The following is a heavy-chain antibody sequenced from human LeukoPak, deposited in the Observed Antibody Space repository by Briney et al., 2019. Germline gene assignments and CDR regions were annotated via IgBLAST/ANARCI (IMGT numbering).Heavy chain of an antibody. CDR3: ARSNRDAFDM. CDR2: IRSSGTTE. Sequence: GGSLRLCCAASGFTVSSYEMNWVRQRPRKGLEWVSYIRSSGTTEYYADSVKGRFTLSRDNAKKSLSLQMNSLRAEDTAIYYCARSNRDAFDMWGQGTVVSVSS. V-gene: IGHV3-48*03. J-gene: IGHJ3*02. CDR1: GFTVSSYE. D-gene: IGHD2/OR15-2a*01.